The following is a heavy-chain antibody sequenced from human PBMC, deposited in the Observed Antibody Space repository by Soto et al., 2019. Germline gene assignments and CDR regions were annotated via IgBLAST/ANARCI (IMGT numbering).Heavy chain of an antibody. CDR1: GFSLSTLGMS. Sequence: SGPTLVNPTQTLTLTCSFSGFSLSTLGMSVSWIRQPPGKALEWLALIDWEDEKYFSTSLQTRLSIFKDSSKSHVLLTITNVGPLDSATYFCARVSGSFRKGFDSWGQGTLVTVSS. CDR3: ARVSGSFRKGFDS. CDR2: IDWEDEK. D-gene: IGHD1-26*01. J-gene: IGHJ4*02. V-gene: IGHV2-70*01.